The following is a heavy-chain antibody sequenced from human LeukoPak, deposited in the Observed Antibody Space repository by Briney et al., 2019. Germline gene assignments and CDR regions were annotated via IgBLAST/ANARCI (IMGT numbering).Heavy chain of an antibody. CDR3: ARDRIPAAYPDSFDI. V-gene: IGHV1-18*01. J-gene: IGHJ3*02. Sequence: GASVKVSCRASAYTSSTVNINWVRQAPGQGLEWMGWINGYNGNTNYAQNIKDRVIMTADSSTNTAYMELRNLRSDDTALYYCARDRIPAAYPDSFDIWGQGTMVTVSS. CDR1: AYTSSTVN. CDR2: INGYNGNT. D-gene: IGHD2-2*01.